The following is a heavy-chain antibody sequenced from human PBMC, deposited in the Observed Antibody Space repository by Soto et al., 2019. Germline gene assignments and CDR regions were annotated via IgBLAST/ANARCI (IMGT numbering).Heavy chain of an antibody. CDR1: GGSVFSSSSL. Sequence: SETLSLTCTVAGGSVFSSSSLWVWIRQSPGKGLEWLGQIFYTGTTYYNPSLGSRITMSVDSSKSLFSLRLSSVTAADTALYYCARIGGLTEFRGPWYKLEQWGRGILVTVSS. J-gene: IGHJ4*02. D-gene: IGHD1-1*01. CDR2: IFYTGTT. CDR3: ARIGGLTEFRGPWYKLEQ. V-gene: IGHV4-39*02.